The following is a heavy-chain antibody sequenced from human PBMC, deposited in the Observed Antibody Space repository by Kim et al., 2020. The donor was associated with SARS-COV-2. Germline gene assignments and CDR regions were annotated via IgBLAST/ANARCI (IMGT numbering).Heavy chain of an antibody. CDR1: GFTFSRYS. CDR3: ATRAPAEAIKIFGVVIIAADYFDY. J-gene: IGHJ4*02. CDR2: ISTSSSYI. V-gene: IGHV3-21*01. D-gene: IGHD3-3*01. Sequence: GGSLRLSCAASGFTFSRYSMNWVRQAPGKGLEWVSSISTSSSYIYYADSVKGRFTISRDNAKNSLYLQMNSLRAEDTAVYYCATRAPAEAIKIFGVVIIAADYFDYWGQGTLVTVSA.